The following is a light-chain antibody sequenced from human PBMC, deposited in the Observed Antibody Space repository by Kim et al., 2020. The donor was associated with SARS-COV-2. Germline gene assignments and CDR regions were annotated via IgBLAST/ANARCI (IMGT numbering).Light chain of an antibody. CDR1: QSVLYSSNNKNY. CDR2: WAS. CDR3: QQYYTTLGST. Sequence: DIVMTQSPDSLAVSLGERATINCKSSQSVLYSSNNKNYLAWYQQKPGQPPKLLIYWASTRESGVPDRFNGSGSGTDFTLTISSLQAEDVAVYYCQQYYTTLGSTFGQGTRLEI. V-gene: IGKV4-1*01. J-gene: IGKJ2*02.